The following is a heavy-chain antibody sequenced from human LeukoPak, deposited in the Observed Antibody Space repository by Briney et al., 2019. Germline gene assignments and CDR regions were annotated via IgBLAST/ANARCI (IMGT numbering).Heavy chain of an antibody. Sequence: ASVKVSCKASGYTFTSNAMHWVRQAPGQRLEWMGWINAGNGNTKYSQKFQGRVTMTRNTSISTAYMELTSLRSEDTAVYYCVGGAPNWGFDYWGQGTLVTVSS. CDR3: VGGAPNWGFDY. J-gene: IGHJ4*02. V-gene: IGHV1-3*01. CDR2: INAGNGNT. D-gene: IGHD7-27*01. CDR1: GYTFTSNA.